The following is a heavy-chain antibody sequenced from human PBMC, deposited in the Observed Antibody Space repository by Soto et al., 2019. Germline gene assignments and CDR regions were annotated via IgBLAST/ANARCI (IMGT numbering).Heavy chain of an antibody. CDR2: INPSGGST. V-gene: IGHV1-46*03. CDR1: GYTFTSYY. J-gene: IGHJ6*03. CDR3: ARVEYYDFWSGEVGRYYYMDV. Sequence: ASVKVSCKASGYTFTSYYMHWVRQAPGQGLEWMGIINPSGGSTSYAQKFQGRVTMTRDTSTSTVYMELSSLRSEDTAVYYCARVEYYDFWSGEVGRYYYMDVWGKGTTVTVSS. D-gene: IGHD3-3*01.